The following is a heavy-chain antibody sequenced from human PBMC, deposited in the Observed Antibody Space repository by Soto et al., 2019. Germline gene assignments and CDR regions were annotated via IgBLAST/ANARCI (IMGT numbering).Heavy chain of an antibody. CDR2: VYSGGAT. Sequence: QLVETGGGLIQPGTSLTLSCAASGFSVSRNYMTWVRQAPGKGLEWVSFVYSGGATFYEDSVKGRFILSRDDSQNTMYLQMNNPRAEDTAVYYCARVPGRLWGRGTLVTVAS. CDR3: ARVPGRL. D-gene: IGHD3-10*01. V-gene: IGHV3-53*02. J-gene: IGHJ4*02. CDR1: GFSVSRNY.